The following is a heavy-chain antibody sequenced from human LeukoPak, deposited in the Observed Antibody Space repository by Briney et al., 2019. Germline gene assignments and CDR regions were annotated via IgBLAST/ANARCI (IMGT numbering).Heavy chain of an antibody. V-gene: IGHV3-30*04. D-gene: IGHD5-18*01. CDR1: GFTFSFYA. Sequence: PGGSLRLSCAASGFTFSFYAIHWVRQAPGKGLEWVAVISSDGSNGYYADSVKGRFTISRDNSKNTLYLQMNSLRVEDTAVYYCTTDLYSYGLDYWGQGTLVAVSS. CDR2: ISSDGSNG. J-gene: IGHJ4*02. CDR3: TTDLYSYGLDY.